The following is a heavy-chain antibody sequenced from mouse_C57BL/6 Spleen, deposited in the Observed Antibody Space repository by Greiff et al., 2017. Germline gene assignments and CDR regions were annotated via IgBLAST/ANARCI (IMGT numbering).Heavy chain of an antibody. Sequence: QVQLQQPGAELVRPGSSVKLSCKASGYTFTSYWMHWVKQRPIQGLEWIGNIDPSDSETHYNQKFKDKATLTVDKSSSTAYMQLRSLTSEDSAVYYCARSPPEGYYGSYWYFDVWGTGTTVTVSS. CDR3: ARSPPEGYYGSYWYFDV. V-gene: IGHV1-52*01. J-gene: IGHJ1*03. D-gene: IGHD1-1*01. CDR1: GYTFTSYW. CDR2: IDPSDSET.